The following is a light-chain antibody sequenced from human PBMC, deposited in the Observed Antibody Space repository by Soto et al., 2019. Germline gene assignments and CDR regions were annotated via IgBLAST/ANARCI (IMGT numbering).Light chain of an antibody. V-gene: IGKV1-39*01. CDR3: QQSYSTQIT. J-gene: IGKJ5*01. Sequence: DIQMTQSRASLSASVGDRVTITCRASQSISSYLNWYQQKPGKAPKLLIYAASSLQSGVPSRFSGSGSGTDFTLTISSLQPEDFATYYCQQSYSTQITFGQGTRLEIK. CDR1: QSISSY. CDR2: AAS.